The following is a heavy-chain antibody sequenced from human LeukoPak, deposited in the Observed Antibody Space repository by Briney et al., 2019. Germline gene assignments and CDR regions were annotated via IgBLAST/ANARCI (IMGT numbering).Heavy chain of an antibody. CDR2: ITGGADST. D-gene: IGHD3-10*01. Sequence: GGSLRLSCAASGFTFDDYAMHWVRQAPGKGLEWVSLITGGADSTYYADSVKGRFTISRDNSKNSLYLQMNSLRTEDTALYYCAKADGSGNYYFYYMDIWCKGTTVTVS. CDR1: GFTFDDYA. J-gene: IGHJ6*03. V-gene: IGHV3-43*02. CDR3: AKADGSGNYYFYYMDI.